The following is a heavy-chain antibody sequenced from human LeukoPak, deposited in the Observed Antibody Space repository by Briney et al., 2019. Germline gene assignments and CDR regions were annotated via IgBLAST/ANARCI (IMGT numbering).Heavy chain of an antibody. D-gene: IGHD6-13*01. CDR1: GGSISSGGYY. Sequence: SQTLSLTCTVSGGSISSGGYYWSWIRQHPGKGLEWIGYIYYSGSTYYNPSLKSRVTISVDTSKSQFSLKLSSVTAADTAVYYCARAAGSSWPYYYYGMDVWGQGTTVTVSS. CDR3: ARAAGSSWPYYYYGMDV. J-gene: IGHJ6*02. CDR2: IYYSGST. V-gene: IGHV4-31*03.